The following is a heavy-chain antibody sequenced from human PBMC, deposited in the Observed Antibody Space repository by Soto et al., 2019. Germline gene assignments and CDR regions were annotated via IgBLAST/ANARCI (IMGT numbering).Heavy chain of an antibody. J-gene: IGHJ2*01. V-gene: IGHV4-31*03. Sequence: QVQLQESGPGLVKPSQTLSLTCTVSGGSISSGGYCWSWIRQHPGKGLEWIGYTKYSGSTYYNPSLKSRVTISVDTSKYQFSLKLSSVTAADTAVYYCARDYGGAWYFDLWGRGTLVTVSS. D-gene: IGHD3-16*01. CDR2: TKYSGST. CDR1: GGSISSGGYC. CDR3: ARDYGGAWYFDL.